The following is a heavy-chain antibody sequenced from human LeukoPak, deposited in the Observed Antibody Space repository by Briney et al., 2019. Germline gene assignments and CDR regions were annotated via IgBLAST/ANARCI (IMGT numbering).Heavy chain of an antibody. CDR3: ARDWSGNYYTNWFDP. V-gene: IGHV4-4*07. J-gene: IGHJ5*02. Sequence: TSETLSLTCTASGGSISSYYWSWIRQPAGKGLEWIGRIYTSGSTNYNPSLKSRVTMSVDTSKNQFSLKLSSVTAADTAVYYCARDWSGNYYTNWFDPWGQGTLVTVSS. CDR2: IYTSGST. CDR1: GGSISSYY. D-gene: IGHD1-26*01.